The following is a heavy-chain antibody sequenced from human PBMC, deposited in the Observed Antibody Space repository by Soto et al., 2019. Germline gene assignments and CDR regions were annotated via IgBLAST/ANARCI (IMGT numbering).Heavy chain of an antibody. D-gene: IGHD2-2*02. CDR1: GYTFTSYG. Sequence: ASVKVSCKASGYTFTSYGISWVRQAPGQGLEWMGWISAYNGNTNYAQKLQGRVTMTTDTSTSTAYMELRSLRSDDTAVYYCASHPRGGSPQYCSSTSCYSLDDAFDIWGQGTMVTVSS. CDR2: ISAYNGNT. V-gene: IGHV1-18*01. CDR3: ASHPRGGSPQYCSSTSCYSLDDAFDI. J-gene: IGHJ3*02.